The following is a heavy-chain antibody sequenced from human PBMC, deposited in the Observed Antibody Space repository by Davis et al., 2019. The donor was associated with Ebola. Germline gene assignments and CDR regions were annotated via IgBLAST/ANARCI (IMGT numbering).Heavy chain of an antibody. CDR3: AREGLWSGYYTGRPLFDP. Sequence: SVKVSCKASGGTFSSYAISWLRQAPGQGLEWMGGLIPILGTPNYAQKFQGRVTITADKSTSTAYMELSSLRSEDTAVYYCAREGLWSGYYTGRPLFDPWGQGTLVTVSS. V-gene: IGHV1-69*10. J-gene: IGHJ5*02. CDR1: GGTFSSYA. D-gene: IGHD3-3*01. CDR2: LIPILGTP.